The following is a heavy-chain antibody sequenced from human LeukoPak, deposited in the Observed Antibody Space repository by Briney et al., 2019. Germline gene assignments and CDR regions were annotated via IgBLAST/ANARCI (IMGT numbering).Heavy chain of an antibody. CDR3: ARVGYSSSWIDY. D-gene: IGHD6-13*01. CDR1: GGSFSGYY. V-gene: IGHV4-34*01. CDR2: INHSGST. J-gene: IGHJ4*02. Sequence: ETLSLTCAVYGGSFSGYYWSWIRQPPGKGLEWIGEINHSGSTNYNPSLKSRVTISVDTSKNQFSLKLSSVTAADTAVYYCARVGYSSSWIDYWGQGTLVTVSS.